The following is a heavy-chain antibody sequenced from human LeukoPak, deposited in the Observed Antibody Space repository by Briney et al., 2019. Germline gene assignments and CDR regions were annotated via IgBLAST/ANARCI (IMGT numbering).Heavy chain of an antibody. D-gene: IGHD3-10*01. CDR2: IYPGDSDT. J-gene: IGHJ4*02. V-gene: IGHV5-51*01. Sequence: GESLKISCKGSGYSFTSYWFGWVRQMPGKGLAWMGNIYPGDSDTRYSPSFQGQVTISADKSISTAYLQWSSLKASDTAMYYCARWDYYGSGSYYRSPNFDYWGQGTLVTVSS. CDR3: ARWDYYGSGSYYRSPNFDY. CDR1: GYSFTSYW.